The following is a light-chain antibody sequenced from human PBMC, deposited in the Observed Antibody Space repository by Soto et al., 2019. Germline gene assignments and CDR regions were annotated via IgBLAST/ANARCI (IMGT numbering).Light chain of an antibody. CDR1: QAISDN. CDR2: DAS. CDR3: QQYNNWPLT. J-gene: IGKJ4*01. Sequence: IVMTQSPATLSVSPGERATLSCRASQAISDNLAWYQHKPGQPPRLLIYDASTRATGIPARFSGGGSGTEFTLTISSLQSEDFAVYYCQQYNNWPLTFGGGTKVDNK. V-gene: IGKV3-15*01.